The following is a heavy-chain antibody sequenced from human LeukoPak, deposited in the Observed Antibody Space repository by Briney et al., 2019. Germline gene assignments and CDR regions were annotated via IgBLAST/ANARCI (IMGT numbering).Heavy chain of an antibody. CDR3: AKDSSGYSGYDLFDY. Sequence: GGSLRLSCAASGFAFSSYALSWVRQAPGKGLEWVSTISGGGGSTYYADSVKGRFTISRDNSKNTLYLQMNTLRAEDTAVYYCAKDSSGYSGYDLFDYWGQGTLVTVSS. D-gene: IGHD5-12*01. V-gene: IGHV3-23*01. CDR2: ISGGGGST. J-gene: IGHJ4*02. CDR1: GFAFSSYA.